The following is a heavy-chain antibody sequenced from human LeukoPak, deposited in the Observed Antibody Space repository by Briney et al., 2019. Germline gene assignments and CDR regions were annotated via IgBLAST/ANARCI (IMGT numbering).Heavy chain of an antibody. J-gene: IGHJ4*02. CDR1: GYTFTGYY. CDR3: AREGGGSSYYFDY. CDR2: INPNSGGT. Sequence: ASVKVSCKASGYTFTGYYMHWVRQAPGQRLEWMGWINPNSGGTNYAQKFQGRVTMTRDTSISTAYMELSRLRSDDTAVYYCAREGGGSSYYFDYWGQGTLVTVSS. V-gene: IGHV1-2*02. D-gene: IGHD2-15*01.